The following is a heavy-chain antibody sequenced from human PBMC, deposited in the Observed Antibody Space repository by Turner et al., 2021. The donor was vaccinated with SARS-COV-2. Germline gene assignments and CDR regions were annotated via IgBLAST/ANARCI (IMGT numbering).Heavy chain of an antibody. V-gene: IGHV3-48*01. CDR1: GFTLSTYS. D-gene: IGHD3-3*01. CDR2: ISGTTTTI. CDR3: AREHYDLWSGYFY. Sequence: EVQLVESGGGLVQPGGSLRFSCAASGFTLSTYSMSWVRQAPGKGPEWVSYISGTTTTIYYADSVKGRFTISRDNAKNSLYLQMNNLRAEDTAMYYCAREHYDLWSGYFYWGQGTLVTVSS. J-gene: IGHJ4*02.